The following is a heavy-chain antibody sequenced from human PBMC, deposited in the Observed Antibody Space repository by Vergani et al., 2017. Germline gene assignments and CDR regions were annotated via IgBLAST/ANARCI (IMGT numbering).Heavy chain of an antibody. CDR1: GYTFTGYY. CDR3: ARVFYDSSGKDAFDI. Sequence: QVQLVQSGAEVKKPGASVKVSCKASGYTFTGYYMHWVRQAPGQGLEWMGRINPNSGGTNYAQKFQGRVTMTRDTSISTAYMELSRLRSDDTAVYYCARVFYDSSGKDAFDIWGQGTTVTVSS. J-gene: IGHJ3*02. D-gene: IGHD3-22*01. V-gene: IGHV1-2*06. CDR2: INPNSGGT.